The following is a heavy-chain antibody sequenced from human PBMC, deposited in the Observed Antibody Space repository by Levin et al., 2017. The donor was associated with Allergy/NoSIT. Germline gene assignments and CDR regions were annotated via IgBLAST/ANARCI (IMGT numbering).Heavy chain of an antibody. Sequence: PGGSLRLSCTVSGGSISSSTYYWGWIRQPPGKGLEWIGNFHYGGNTYYNPSLKSRLTISVDTSKNQFSLKLTSVTAADTAVYYCARPMKELWIHPREDWGQGTLVTVSS. D-gene: IGHD2-21*01. CDR2: FHYGGNT. CDR1: GGSISSSTYY. V-gene: IGHV4-39*01. J-gene: IGHJ4*02. CDR3: ARPMKELWIHPRED.